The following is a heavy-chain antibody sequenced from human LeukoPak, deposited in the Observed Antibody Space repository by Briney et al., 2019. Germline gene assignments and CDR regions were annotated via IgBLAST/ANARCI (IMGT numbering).Heavy chain of an antibody. CDR2: ISGSGGST. CDR1: EFTFNTYA. J-gene: IGHJ2*01. Sequence: GGSLRLSCAASEFTFNTYAMSWVRQAPGKGLECVSVISGSGGSTYYADSVKGRFTISRDNSKNTLYLQMNSLRAEDTAVYYCAKDRSRDGGNTDGYFDLWGPGTLVTVSS. D-gene: IGHD4-23*01. CDR3: AKDRSRDGGNTDGYFDL. V-gene: IGHV3-23*01.